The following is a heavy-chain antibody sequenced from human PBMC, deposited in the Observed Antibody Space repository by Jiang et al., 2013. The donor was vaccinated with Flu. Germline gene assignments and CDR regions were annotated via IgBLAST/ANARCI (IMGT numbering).Heavy chain of an antibody. J-gene: IGHJ4*02. CDR1: FTSYW. D-gene: IGHD1-7*01. CDR3: ARRRGRGTTDY. CDR2: IDPSDSYT. V-gene: IGHV5-10-1*01. Sequence: FTSYWISWVRQTARERPGVDGRIDPSDSYTNYSPSFQGHVTISADKSISTAYLQWSSLKASDTAMYYCARRRGRGTTDYWGQGTLVTVSS.